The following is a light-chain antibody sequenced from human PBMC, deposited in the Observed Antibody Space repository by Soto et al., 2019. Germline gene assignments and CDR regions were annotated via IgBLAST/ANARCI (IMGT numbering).Light chain of an antibody. CDR1: QSVSSSY. CDR2: GAS. Sequence: EIVLTQSPGTLSLSPGERATLSYRASQSVSSSYLAWYQQKPGQAPRLLIYGASSRATGIPDRFSSSGSGSDLPLTISRLAPEDFAVFSCQQYGRSPLTFGGGTKVAIK. V-gene: IGKV3-20*01. J-gene: IGKJ4*01. CDR3: QQYGRSPLT.